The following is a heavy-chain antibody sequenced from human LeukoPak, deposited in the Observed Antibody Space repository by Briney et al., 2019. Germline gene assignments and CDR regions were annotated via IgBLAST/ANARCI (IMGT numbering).Heavy chain of an antibody. CDR1: GGSISSSSYY. CDR3: ARHYYDSSGYYYYYYYMDV. D-gene: IGHD3-22*01. J-gene: IGHJ6*03. CDR2: IYYSGRT. V-gene: IGHV4-39*01. Sequence: SETLSLTCSLSGGSISSSSYYWGWVRQPPGKGLEWLGSIYYSGRTYYNPSLKSGVTISVDTSKNQFSLKLSSVTAADTAVYYCARHYYDSSGYYYYYYYMDVWGKGTTVTVSS.